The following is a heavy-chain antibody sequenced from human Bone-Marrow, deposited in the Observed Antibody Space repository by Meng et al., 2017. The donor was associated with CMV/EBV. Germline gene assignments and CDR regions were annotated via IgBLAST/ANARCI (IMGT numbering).Heavy chain of an antibody. CDR2: IYYSGST. V-gene: IGHV4-59*01. CDR1: GGSISSYY. Sequence: SETLSLTCTVSGGSISSYYWSWIRQPPGKGLEWIGYIYYSGSTNYNPSLKSRVTISVDTSKNQFSLKLSSVTAADTAVYYCARETGDCSSTSCSFFDYWGQGTRVTVSS. D-gene: IGHD2-2*01. CDR3: ARETGDCSSTSCSFFDY. J-gene: IGHJ4*02.